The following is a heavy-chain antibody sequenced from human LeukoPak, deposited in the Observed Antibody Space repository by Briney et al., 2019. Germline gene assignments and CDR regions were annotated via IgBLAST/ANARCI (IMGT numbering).Heavy chain of an antibody. CDR3: ARAEMTTITYPDY. CDR1: GFTFSRYA. Sequence: GGSLRLSCAASGFTFSRYAMHWVRQAPGKGLEWVVIISYDGSNKYYADSVKGRFTISRDNAKNSLYLQMNSLRAEDTAIYYCARAEMTTITYPDYWGQGTPVTVSS. J-gene: IGHJ4*02. D-gene: IGHD5-24*01. V-gene: IGHV3-30-3*01. CDR2: ISYDGSNK.